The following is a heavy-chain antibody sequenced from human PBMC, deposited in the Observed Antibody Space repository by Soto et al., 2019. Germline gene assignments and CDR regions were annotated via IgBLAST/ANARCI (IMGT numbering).Heavy chain of an antibody. CDR1: GGSISSYY. Sequence: SETLSLTCTVSGGSISSYYWSWIRQPPGKGLEWIGYIYYSGSTNYNPSLKSRVTISVDTSKNQFSLKLSSVTAADTAVYYCARNPGPVTIFGVVIKYNWFDPWGQGTLVTVSS. J-gene: IGHJ5*02. CDR2: IYYSGST. CDR3: ARNPGPVTIFGVVIKYNWFDP. V-gene: IGHV4-59*01. D-gene: IGHD3-3*01.